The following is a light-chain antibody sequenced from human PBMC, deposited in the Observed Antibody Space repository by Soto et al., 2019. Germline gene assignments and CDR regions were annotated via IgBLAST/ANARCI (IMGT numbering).Light chain of an antibody. CDR3: QVCERFSDHNFV. CDR1: NIGTKS. CDR2: DDK. J-gene: IGLJ1*01. Sequence: SYDRTQPPSVSVSPGQTASITCGGDNIGTKSVHWYQQRPGQAPVLVVYDDKKRPSGIPERFSGSNSGNTATLTISRVETGDEADYYCQVCERFSDHNFVFGDGTKVTVL. V-gene: IGLV3-21*02.